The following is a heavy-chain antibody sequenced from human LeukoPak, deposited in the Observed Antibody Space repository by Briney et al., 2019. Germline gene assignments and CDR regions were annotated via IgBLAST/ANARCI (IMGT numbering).Heavy chain of an antibody. D-gene: IGHD4-17*01. CDR1: GFTFSSYG. V-gene: IGHV3-30*18. Sequence: GRSLRLSCAASGFTFSSYGVHWVRQAPGKGLEWVAVISYDGSNKYYADSVKGRFTISRDNSKNTLYLQMNSLRAEDTAVYYCAKEEEDVDYGDSKVGTEYFQHWGQGTLVTVSS. CDR3: AKEEEDVDYGDSKVGTEYFQH. CDR2: ISYDGSNK. J-gene: IGHJ1*01.